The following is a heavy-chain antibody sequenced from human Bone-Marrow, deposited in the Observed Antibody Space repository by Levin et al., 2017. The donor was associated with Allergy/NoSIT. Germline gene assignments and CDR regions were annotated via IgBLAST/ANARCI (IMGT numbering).Heavy chain of an antibody. Sequence: ASETLSLTCTVSGGSISSGGYYWSWIRQQPGKGLEWIGYIYYSGNTYYNPSLKSRVMISVDTSKNQFSLKVSSVTAADTDGYYCAREDGSTIDYWGQGILVTVSS. CDR3: AREDGSTIDY. CDR1: GGSISSGGYY. CDR2: IYYSGNT. J-gene: IGHJ4*02. V-gene: IGHV4-31*03. D-gene: IGHD1/OR15-1a*01.